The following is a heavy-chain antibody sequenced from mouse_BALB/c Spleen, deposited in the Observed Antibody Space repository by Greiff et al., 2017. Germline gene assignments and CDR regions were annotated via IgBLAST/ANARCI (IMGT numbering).Heavy chain of an antibody. D-gene: IGHD2-14*01. Sequence: EVQLQQSGPELVKPGASVKMSCKASGYTFTSYVMHWVKQKHGQGLEWIGYINPYNDGTKYNEKFKGKATLTSDKSSSTAYMELSSLTSEDSAVYYCARDRYDVPYYAMDYWGQGTSVTVSS. J-gene: IGHJ4*01. V-gene: IGHV1-14*01. CDR2: INPYNDGT. CDR1: GYTFTSYV. CDR3: ARDRYDVPYYAMDY.